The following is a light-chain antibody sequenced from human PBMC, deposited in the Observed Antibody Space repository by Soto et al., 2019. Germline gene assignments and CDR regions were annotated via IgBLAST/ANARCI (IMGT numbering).Light chain of an antibody. V-gene: IGKV1-33*01. Sequence: DIQMTQSPSPLSASVGARVSITCQASEDIRTSLSWFQHKPGRAPKLLIYGASHLETGVPSRFRGSGSGTDFTLTISSLQPEDIATYYCQHYNNLPPFTFGPGTIVDIK. CDR1: EDIRTS. CDR2: GAS. CDR3: QHYNNLPPFT. J-gene: IGKJ3*01.